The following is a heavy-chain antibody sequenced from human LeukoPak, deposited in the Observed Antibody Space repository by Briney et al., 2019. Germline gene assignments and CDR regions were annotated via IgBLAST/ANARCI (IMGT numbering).Heavy chain of an antibody. D-gene: IGHD3-3*01. CDR1: GGSISSYY. CDR2: IYYSGST. Sequence: SETLSLTCSVSGGSISSYYWSWIRQPPGKGLEWIGYIYYSGSTNYNPSLKSRVTISVDTSKNQFSLKLSSVTAADTAVYYCARQRFLEWYFDYWGQGTLVTVSS. J-gene: IGHJ4*02. V-gene: IGHV4-59*08. CDR3: ARQRFLEWYFDY.